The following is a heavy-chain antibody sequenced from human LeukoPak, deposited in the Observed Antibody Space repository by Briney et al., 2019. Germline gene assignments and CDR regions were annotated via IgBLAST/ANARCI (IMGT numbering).Heavy chain of an antibody. CDR3: ARGFPSPDKRPC. CDR2: VSSNGGST. Sequence: GGSLRLSYSASGFTFSHYAMHWVRQAPGKGLEYLSTVSSNGGSTYYTDSVKGRFTISRDNSKNTLYLQMSSLRAEDTAVYYCARGFPSPDKRPCWGQGTLVTVSS. J-gene: IGHJ4*02. V-gene: IGHV3-64D*06. CDR1: GFTFSHYA. D-gene: IGHD3-10*01.